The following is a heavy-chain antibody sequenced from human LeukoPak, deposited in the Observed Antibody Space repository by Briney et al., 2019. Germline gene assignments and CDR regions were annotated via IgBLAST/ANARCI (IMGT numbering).Heavy chain of an antibody. CDR1: GFTVSSNY. Sequence: GGSLRLSCAASGFTVSSNYMTWVRQAPGKGLEWVGRIASKTDGGTTDYAAPVKGRFTISRDDSKNTLFLQMNSLKTEDTAVYYCTTGIRGDCGQGTLVTVSS. V-gene: IGHV3-15*04. J-gene: IGHJ4*02. CDR3: TTGIRGD. CDR2: IASKTDGGTT.